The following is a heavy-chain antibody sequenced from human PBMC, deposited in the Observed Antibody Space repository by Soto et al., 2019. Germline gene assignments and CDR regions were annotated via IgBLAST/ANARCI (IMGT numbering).Heavy chain of an antibody. CDR1: GGSVSSTYW. J-gene: IGHJ6*02. CDR3: AGREYYYDSSGVYYGMDV. D-gene: IGHD3-22*01. CDR2: IYHSGSA. V-gene: IGHV4-4*02. Sequence: SETLSLTCAVSGGSVSSTYWWSWVRQPPGKGLEWIGEIYHSGSANYNPSLKSRVTISVDTSKNQFSLKLSSVTAADTAVYYCAGREYYYDSSGVYYGMDVWGQGTTVTVSS.